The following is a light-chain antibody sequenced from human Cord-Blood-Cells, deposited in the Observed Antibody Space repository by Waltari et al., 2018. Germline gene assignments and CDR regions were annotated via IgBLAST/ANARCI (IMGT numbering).Light chain of an antibody. CDR3: RQSYSTPIT. Sequence: DIQMTQSPSSLSASVGDRVTITCRASQSISSYLNWYQQKPGKAPKLLIYAASSLQSGVPTRFNGSGSGTDVTLTISSLQPEDFATYYCRQSYSTPITIGQRTRLEIK. CDR1: QSISSY. J-gene: IGKJ5*01. CDR2: AAS. V-gene: IGKV1-39*01.